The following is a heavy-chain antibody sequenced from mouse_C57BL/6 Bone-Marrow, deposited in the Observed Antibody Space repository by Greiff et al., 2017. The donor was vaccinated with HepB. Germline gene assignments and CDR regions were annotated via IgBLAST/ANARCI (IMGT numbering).Heavy chain of an antibody. CDR1: GFTFSDYY. V-gene: IGHV5-16*01. CDR3: ARATLLRDWYFDV. CDR2: INYDGSST. Sequence: EVMLVESEGGLVQPGSSMKLSCTASGFTFSDYYVAWVRQVPEKGLEWVANINYDGSSTYYLDSLKSRFIISRDNAKNILYLQMSSLKSEDTATYYCARATLLRDWYFDVWGTGTTVTVSS. J-gene: IGHJ1*03. D-gene: IGHD1-2*01.